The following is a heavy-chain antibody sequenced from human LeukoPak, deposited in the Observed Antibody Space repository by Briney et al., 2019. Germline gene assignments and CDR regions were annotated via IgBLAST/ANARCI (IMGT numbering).Heavy chain of an antibody. CDR2: IGGRGGST. CDR1: GFTFSSFT. J-gene: IGHJ5*02. Sequence: GGSLRLSCAASGFTFSSFTMTWVRQAPGKGLEWVSVIGGRGGSTYYADFLEGRFTIARDNSKDMVYLQMNSLKVEDTAIYYCGKEGGAWGQGTKVTVSS. D-gene: IGHD3-16*01. CDR3: GKEGGA. V-gene: IGHV3-23*01.